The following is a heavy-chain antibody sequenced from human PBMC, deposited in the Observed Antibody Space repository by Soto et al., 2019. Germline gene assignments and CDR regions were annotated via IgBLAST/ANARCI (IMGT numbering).Heavy chain of an antibody. CDR1: GYTFTGYY. J-gene: IGHJ5*02. CDR3: AREGRGEQLVENWFDP. V-gene: IGHV1-2*02. Sequence: GASVKVSCKASGYTFTGYYMHWVRQAPGQGLEWMGWINPNSGGTNYAQKFQGRVTMTRDTSISTAYMELSRLRSDDTAVYYCAREGRGEQLVENWFDPWGQGTLVTVSS. CDR2: INPNSGGT. D-gene: IGHD6-6*01.